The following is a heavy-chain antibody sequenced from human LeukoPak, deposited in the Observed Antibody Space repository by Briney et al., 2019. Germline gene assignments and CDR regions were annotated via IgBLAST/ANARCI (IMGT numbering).Heavy chain of an antibody. CDR3: ARAEPYYDFWSGYYGSGYYYGMDV. J-gene: IGHJ6*02. Sequence: ASVKVSCKASGYTFTSYYMHWVRQAPGQGLEWMGIINPSGGSTSYAQKFQGRVTMTRDTSTGTVYMELSSLRPEDTAVYYRARAEPYYDFWSGYYGSGYYYGMDVWGQGTTVTVSS. V-gene: IGHV1-46*01. D-gene: IGHD3-3*01. CDR2: INPSGGST. CDR1: GYTFTSYY.